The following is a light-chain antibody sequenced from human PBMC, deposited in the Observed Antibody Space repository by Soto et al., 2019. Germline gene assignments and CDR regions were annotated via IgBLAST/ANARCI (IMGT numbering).Light chain of an antibody. Sequence: EIVRTQSPATLSVSPGERATLSCRASQSVSSNLAWYQQKPGQNPSLLIYSAYSRATGIPARFSGSGSGAEFNLTISRLRSEDFAVYVCQQYNDWPWTFGQGTKGDIK. J-gene: IGKJ1*01. CDR3: QQYNDWPWT. CDR2: SAY. V-gene: IGKV3-15*01. CDR1: QSVSSN.